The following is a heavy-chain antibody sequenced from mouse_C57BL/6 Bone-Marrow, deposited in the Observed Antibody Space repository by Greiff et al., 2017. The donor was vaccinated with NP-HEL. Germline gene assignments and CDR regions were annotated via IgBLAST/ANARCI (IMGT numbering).Heavy chain of an antibody. CDR2: IDPSDSYT. V-gene: IGHV1-59*01. CDR1: GYTFTSYW. J-gene: IGHJ3*01. D-gene: IGHD2-2*01. CDR3: ARRNSGSWFAY. Sequence: VQLQQPGAELVRPGTSVKLSCKASGYTFTSYWMHWVKQRPGQGLEWIGVIDPSDSYTNYNQKFKGKATLTVDTSSSTAYMQLSSLTSEDSAVYDCARRNSGSWFAYWGQGTLVTVSA.